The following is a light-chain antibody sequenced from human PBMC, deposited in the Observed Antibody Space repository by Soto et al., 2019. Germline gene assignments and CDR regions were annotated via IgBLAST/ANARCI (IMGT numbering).Light chain of an antibody. CDR2: DAS. Sequence: IQMAQSPSSLSASVGDRVTITCRASQGIRNDLGWYQQKPGKAPNLLIYDASNLQSGVPSRFSGSGSGTEFTLTISSLQPDDFATYYCQQYNDDSPWTFGQGTKVDIK. CDR1: QGIRND. J-gene: IGKJ1*01. CDR3: QQYNDDSPWT. V-gene: IGKV1-17*01.